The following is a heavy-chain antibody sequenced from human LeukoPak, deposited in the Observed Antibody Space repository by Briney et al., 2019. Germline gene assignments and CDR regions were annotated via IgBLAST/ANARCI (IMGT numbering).Heavy chain of an antibody. J-gene: IGHJ6*02. CDR3: ARAENGNYVSSNYGMDV. CDR2: IYHSGST. D-gene: IGHD4-17*01. V-gene: IGHV4-30-2*01. CDR1: GGSISSGGYS. Sequence: SQTLSLTCAVSGGSISSGGYSWSWIRRPPGKGLEWIGYIYHSGSTYYNPSLKSRVTISVDRSKNQFSLKLSSVTAADTAVYYCARAENGNYVSSNYGMDVWGQGTTVTVSS.